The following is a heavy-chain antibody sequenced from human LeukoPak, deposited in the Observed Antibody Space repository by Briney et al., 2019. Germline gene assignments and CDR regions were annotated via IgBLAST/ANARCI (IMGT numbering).Heavy chain of an antibody. CDR2: ISYDGSNN. CDR3: ARERGYSYGYLAY. Sequence: PGRSLGLSCAASGFTFSSYAMHWVRQAPGKGLEWAAVISYDGSNNYYADSVKGRFTISRDNTKNTLYLQMNSLRAEDTAVYYCARERGYSYGYLAYWGQGTLVTVSS. J-gene: IGHJ4*02. D-gene: IGHD5-18*01. V-gene: IGHV3-30*04. CDR1: GFTFSSYA.